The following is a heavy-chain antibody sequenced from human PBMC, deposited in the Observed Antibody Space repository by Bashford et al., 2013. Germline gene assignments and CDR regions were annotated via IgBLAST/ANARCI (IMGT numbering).Heavy chain of an antibody. CDR3: AKRADDPYFDY. Sequence: VRQAPGKGLDWVSTISDSGDGTYYADSVKGRFTISRDNSKNTLYLQMNGLRAEDTAVYYCAKRADDPYFDYCGQGTLVTVSS. V-gene: IGHV3-23*01. D-gene: IGHD3-3*01. J-gene: IGHJ4*02. CDR2: ISDSGDGT.